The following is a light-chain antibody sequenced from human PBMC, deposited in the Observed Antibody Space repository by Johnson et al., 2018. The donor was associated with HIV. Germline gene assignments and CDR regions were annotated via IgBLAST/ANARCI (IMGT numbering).Light chain of an antibody. J-gene: IGLJ1*01. CDR1: NSNIGNNY. V-gene: IGLV1-51*02. Sequence: QSVLTQPPSVSAAPGQKVTISCSGSNSNIGNNYVSWYQQLPGTAPKLLIYENNKRPSGIPDRFSGSKSGTSATLGIAGLQTGDEADYYCGTWDNSLSAHYIFGTGTKVTVL. CDR2: ENN. CDR3: GTWDNSLSAHYI.